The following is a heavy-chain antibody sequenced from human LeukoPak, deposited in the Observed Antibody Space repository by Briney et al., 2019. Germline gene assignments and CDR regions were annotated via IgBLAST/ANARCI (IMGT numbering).Heavy chain of an antibody. CDR3: ARGYASGCYST. D-gene: IGHD3-10*01. V-gene: IGHV4-4*07. Sequence: KSSETLSLTCTMSGGSNSGDYWSWIRQPAGEGLEWIGRIYPSGSTYLNPSLKSRVSMSVDMSKSQIFLKVDSVTAAGTAVYYCARGYASGCYSTWGQGIPVTVSS. J-gene: IGHJ5*02. CDR2: IYPSGST. CDR1: GGSNSGDY.